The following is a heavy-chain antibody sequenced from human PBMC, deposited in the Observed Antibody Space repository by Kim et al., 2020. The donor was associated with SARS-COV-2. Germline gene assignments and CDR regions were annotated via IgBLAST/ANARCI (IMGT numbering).Heavy chain of an antibody. V-gene: IGHV1-18*01. J-gene: IGHJ6*03. CDR1: GYTFTSYG. Sequence: ASVKVSCKASGYTFTSYGISWVRQAPGQGLEWMGWISAYNGNTNYAQKLQGRVTMTTDTSTSTAYMELRSLRSDDTAVYYCARDSHSEVYYYYYMDVWGKGTTVTVSS. CDR3: ARDSHSEVYYYYYMDV. CDR2: ISAYNGNT.